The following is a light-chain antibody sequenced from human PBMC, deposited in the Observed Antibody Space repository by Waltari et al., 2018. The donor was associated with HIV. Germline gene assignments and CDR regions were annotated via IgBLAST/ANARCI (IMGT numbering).Light chain of an antibody. V-gene: IGLV1-51*01. J-gene: IGLJ2*01. CDR1: NSNVVYNY. Sequence: QSVLTQPPSVSAAPGQRVAISCSGNNSNVVYNYVSWYRQFPGAAPHLLIYDTHEQPAGIPDPVSCSMSSTSATLRITGLQTGDEADYYCGTWDISLSSVVFGGGTKLTVL. CDR2: DTH. CDR3: GTWDISLSSVV.